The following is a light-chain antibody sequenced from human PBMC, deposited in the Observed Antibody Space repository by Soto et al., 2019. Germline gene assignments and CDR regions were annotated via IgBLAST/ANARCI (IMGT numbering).Light chain of an antibody. CDR2: GAS. CDR1: QSVSNTY. Sequence: IVLTQSPGTLSLSPGERATLSCRASQSVSNTYLAWYQQKPGQPPRLLIYGASSRATGIPDRFSGSGSGTDFTLTISRLEPEDFAVYYWQQYGSSPLTFGGGTKVEIK. V-gene: IGKV3-20*01. J-gene: IGKJ4*01. CDR3: QQYGSSPLT.